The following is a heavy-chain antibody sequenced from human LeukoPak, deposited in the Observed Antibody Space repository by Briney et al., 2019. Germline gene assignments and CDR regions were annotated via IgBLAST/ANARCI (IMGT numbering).Heavy chain of an antibody. V-gene: IGHV4-34*01. Sequence: PSETLSLTCTVSGGSIRSYYWSWIRQPPGKGLEWIGEINHSGSTNYNPSLKSRVTISVDTSKNQFSLKLSSVTAADTAVYYCARKGEYSSGWSVRPYYYYMDVWGKGTTVTISS. CDR2: INHSGST. J-gene: IGHJ6*03. CDR3: ARKGEYSSGWSVRPYYYYMDV. D-gene: IGHD6-19*01. CDR1: GGSIRSYY.